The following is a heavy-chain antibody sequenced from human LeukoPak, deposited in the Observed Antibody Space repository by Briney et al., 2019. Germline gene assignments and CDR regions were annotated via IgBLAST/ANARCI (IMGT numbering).Heavy chain of an antibody. V-gene: IGHV1-18*01. Sequence: ASVKVSCKASGYTFSIYGISWMRQAPGQGLEWMGWISDYNGNTIYVQKFQGRVTMTTDTSTSTAYMELRSLRSDDTAVYYCARDRYSYGYWSDIWGQGTMVTVSS. CDR2: ISDYNGNT. CDR1: GYTFSIYG. J-gene: IGHJ3*02. CDR3: ARDRYSYGYWSDI. D-gene: IGHD5-18*01.